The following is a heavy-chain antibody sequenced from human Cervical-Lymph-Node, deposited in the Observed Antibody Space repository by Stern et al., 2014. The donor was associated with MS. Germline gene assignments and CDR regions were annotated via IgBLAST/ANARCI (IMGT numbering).Heavy chain of an antibody. V-gene: IGHV1-18*01. J-gene: IGHJ4*02. Sequence: VQLVESGAEVKKPGASVKVSCTASGYTFTNYGVSWVRQAPGKGLEWMGWISSYTDNTHSGQKFQGRVTMTTDTSTSTAYMELRSLRSDDTAVYYCARAKLGYCSGGSCFSLDFWGQGTLVTVSS. CDR1: GYTFTNYG. CDR2: ISSYTDNT. CDR3: ARAKLGYCSGGSCFSLDF. D-gene: IGHD2-15*01.